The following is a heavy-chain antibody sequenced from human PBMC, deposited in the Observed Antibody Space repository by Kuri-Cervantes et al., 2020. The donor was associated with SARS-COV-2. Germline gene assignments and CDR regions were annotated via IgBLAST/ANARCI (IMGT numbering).Heavy chain of an antibody. CDR2: ISYDGSNK. J-gene: IGHJ5*02. Sequence: GGSLRLSCAASGFTFSSYAMHWVRQAPGKGLEWVAVISYDGSNKYYADSVKGRFTISRDNSKNSLYLQMNSLRAEDTAVYYCATIATVVVFNNWFDPWGQGTLVTVSS. CDR1: GFTFSSYA. V-gene: IGHV3-30-3*01. D-gene: IGHD3-22*01. CDR3: ATIATVVVFNNWFDP.